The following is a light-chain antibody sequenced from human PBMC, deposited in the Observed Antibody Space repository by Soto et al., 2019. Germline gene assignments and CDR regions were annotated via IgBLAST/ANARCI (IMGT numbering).Light chain of an antibody. CDR1: QSVSSY. Sequence: EIVLTQSPATLSLSPGERATVSCRASQSVSSYLAWYQQKPGQAPRLLIYDASNRATGIPARFSGSGSGTEFTLTISSLEPEDFAVYYCQQRRNWPSFTFGPGTKVDIK. J-gene: IGKJ3*01. V-gene: IGKV3-11*01. CDR3: QQRRNWPSFT. CDR2: DAS.